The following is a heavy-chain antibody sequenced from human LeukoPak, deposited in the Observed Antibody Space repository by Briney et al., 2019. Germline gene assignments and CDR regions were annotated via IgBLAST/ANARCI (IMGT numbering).Heavy chain of an antibody. CDR3: ARQNGWLQTFDY. V-gene: IGHV4-59*08. D-gene: IGHD5-24*01. Sequence: SETLSLTRTVSGGSISSYYWSWIRQPPGKGLEWIGYIYYSGSTNYNPSLKSRVTISVDTSKNQFSLKLSSVTAADTAVYYCARQNGWLQTFDYWGQGTLVTVSS. CDR2: IYYSGST. CDR1: GGSISSYY. J-gene: IGHJ4*02.